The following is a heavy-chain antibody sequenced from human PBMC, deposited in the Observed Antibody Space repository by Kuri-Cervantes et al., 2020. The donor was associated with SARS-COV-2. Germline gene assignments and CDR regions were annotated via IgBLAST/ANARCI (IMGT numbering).Heavy chain of an antibody. J-gene: IGHJ4*02. CDR2: INPNSGST. Sequence: ASVKVSCKASGYTFTGYYMHWVRQAPGQGLEWMGWINPNSGSTNYAQKFQGRVTMTRDTSISTAYMELSRLRSDDTAVHYCAREARTYCSSTSCPLDYWGQGTLVTVSS. CDR1: GYTFTGYY. V-gene: IGHV1-2*02. CDR3: AREARTYCSSTSCPLDY. D-gene: IGHD2-2*01.